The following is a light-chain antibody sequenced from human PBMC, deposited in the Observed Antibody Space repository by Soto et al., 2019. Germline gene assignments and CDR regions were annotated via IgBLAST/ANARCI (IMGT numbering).Light chain of an antibody. CDR3: QTYDTGVSGSI. CDR2: GNI. CDR1: SSNIGAGYD. Sequence: QAVVTQPPSVSGAPGQRVALSCAGTSSNIGAGYDVHWYQHLPGTAPKLLIFGNINRPAGVPDRFSGSKSGTSASLAISGLQAADEGYYYCQTYDTGVSGSIFGGGTKVTVL. V-gene: IGLV1-40*01. J-gene: IGLJ2*01.